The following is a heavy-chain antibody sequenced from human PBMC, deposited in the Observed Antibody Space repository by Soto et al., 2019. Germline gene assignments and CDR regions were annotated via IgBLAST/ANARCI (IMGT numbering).Heavy chain of an antibody. Sequence: ASETLSLTCTVSGGSFSSYYWGWIRQPPWKELEWIGHFYYSGSTTYNPSLKRGVTISVDTSNSQFSLKLTSVTAADTAVYYCARLPPRNSEVTANWFDPWGQGTLVTVSS. CDR1: GGSFSSYY. CDR3: ARLPPRNSEVTANWFDP. D-gene: IGHD2-21*01. CDR2: FYYSGST. V-gene: IGHV4-59*08. J-gene: IGHJ5*02.